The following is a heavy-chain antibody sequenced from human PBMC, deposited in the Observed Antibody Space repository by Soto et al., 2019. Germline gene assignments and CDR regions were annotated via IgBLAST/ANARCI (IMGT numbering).Heavy chain of an antibody. D-gene: IGHD2-2*01. CDR2: IYYSGST. J-gene: IGHJ5*01. Sequence: QLQLQETGPGLVKPSETLSLTCAVSGDSINSRYYFWDWIRQPPGKGLDWVGSIYYSGSTHYNPSLESRVTISIDTSKNHFSLELSSVTAADTAVYYCARRGTSSWYDSWGQGTLVTVSS. V-gene: IGHV4-39*02. CDR3: ARRGTSSWYDS. CDR1: GDSINSRYYF.